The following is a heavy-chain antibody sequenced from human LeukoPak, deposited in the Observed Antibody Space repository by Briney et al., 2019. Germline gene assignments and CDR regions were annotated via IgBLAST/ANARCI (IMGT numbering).Heavy chain of an antibody. CDR1: GFTFSSYG. CDR2: ISYDGSNK. Sequence: GRSLRLSCAASGFTFSSYGMRWVRQAPGKGLEWVAVISYDGSNKYYADSVKGRFTISRDNSKNTLYLQMNSLRAEDTAVYYCAKLTGDYGDYVDAFDIWGQGTMVTVSS. CDR3: AKLTGDYGDYVDAFDI. D-gene: IGHD4-17*01. J-gene: IGHJ3*02. V-gene: IGHV3-30*18.